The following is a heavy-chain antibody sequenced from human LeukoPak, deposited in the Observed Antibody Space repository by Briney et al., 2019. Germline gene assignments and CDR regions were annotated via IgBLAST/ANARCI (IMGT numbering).Heavy chain of an antibody. Sequence: GGSLRLSCAASGFSFSSYSMHWVRQAPGKGLEWVSSISGRSDGPYYADSVKGRFTTSRDNSKSTMYLQINNVRAGDAAVYYCAKDPLNYGGHYFDNWGQGTRVTVSS. D-gene: IGHD4-23*01. CDR3: AKDPLNYGGHYFDN. V-gene: IGHV3-23*01. J-gene: IGHJ4*02. CDR1: GFSFSSYS. CDR2: ISGRSDGP.